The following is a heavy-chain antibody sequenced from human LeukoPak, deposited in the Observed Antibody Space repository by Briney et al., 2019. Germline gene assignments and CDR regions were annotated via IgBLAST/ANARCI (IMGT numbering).Heavy chain of an antibody. CDR2: ISGSGGST. CDR1: GFTFSSYG. Sequence: PGGSLRLSCAASGFTFSSYGMHWVRQAPGKGLEWVSAISGSGGSTYYADSVKGRFTISRDNSKNTLYLQMNSLRAEDTAVYYCAKESSYYYYGMDVWGQGTTVTVSS. J-gene: IGHJ6*02. V-gene: IGHV3-23*01. CDR3: AKESSYYYYGMDV.